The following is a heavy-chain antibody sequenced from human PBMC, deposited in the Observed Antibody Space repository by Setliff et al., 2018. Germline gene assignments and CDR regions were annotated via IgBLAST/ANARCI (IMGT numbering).Heavy chain of an antibody. V-gene: IGHV4-34*01. J-gene: IGHJ3*02. Sequence: PSETLSLTCAVYDGSFSDYYWSWIRQPPGKGLEWIGEINHSGSTNYKSSLKSRVTISVDTSKNQFSLKLNSVTAAGTAVYYCARRWNFGPYGSGIHDAFDMWGQGTMVTVSS. D-gene: IGHD3-10*01. CDR2: INHSGST. CDR3: ARRWNFGPYGSGIHDAFDM. CDR1: DGSFSDYY.